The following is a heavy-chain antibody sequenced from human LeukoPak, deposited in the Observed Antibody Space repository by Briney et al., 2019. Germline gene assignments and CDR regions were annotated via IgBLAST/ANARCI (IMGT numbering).Heavy chain of an antibody. CDR1: GFTFSSYA. D-gene: IGHD2-15*01. V-gene: IGHV3-23*01. CDR2: ISGSGGST. Sequence: PGASPRLSCAASGFTFSSYAMSWVRQAPGKGLEWVSAISGSGGSTYYADSVKGRFTISRDNSKNTLYLQMNSLRAEDTAVYYCAKAKLSGGWYFDYWGQGTLVTVSS. J-gene: IGHJ4*02. CDR3: AKAKLSGGWYFDY.